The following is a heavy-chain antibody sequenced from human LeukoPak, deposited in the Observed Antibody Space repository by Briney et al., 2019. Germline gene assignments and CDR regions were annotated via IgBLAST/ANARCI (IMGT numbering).Heavy chain of an antibody. V-gene: IGHV1-69*13. D-gene: IGHD2-2*01. Sequence: GASVKVSCKASGGTFSSYAISWVRQAPGQGLEWMGGIIPIFGTTNYAQNFQGRITITADEPTSTAYMELSSLRFEDTAVYYCARESYCSNTRCGGPFEYWGQGTLVTVSS. CDR1: GGTFSSYA. J-gene: IGHJ4*02. CDR2: IIPIFGTT. CDR3: ARESYCSNTRCGGPFEY.